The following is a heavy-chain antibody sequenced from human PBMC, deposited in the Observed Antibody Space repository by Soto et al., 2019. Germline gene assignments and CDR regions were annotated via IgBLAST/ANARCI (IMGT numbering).Heavy chain of an antibody. V-gene: IGHV1-18*01. CDR1: GYTFTSYG. Sequence: ASVKVSCKASGYTFTSYGIIWVRQAPGQGLEWMGWISAYNGNTDYAQKLQGRVTMTTDTSTSTAYMELSSLRSEDTAVYYCARGWVITTAHNYYYYGMDVWGQGTTVTVSS. CDR2: ISAYNGNT. CDR3: ARGWVITTAHNYYYYGMDV. J-gene: IGHJ6*02. D-gene: IGHD3-22*01.